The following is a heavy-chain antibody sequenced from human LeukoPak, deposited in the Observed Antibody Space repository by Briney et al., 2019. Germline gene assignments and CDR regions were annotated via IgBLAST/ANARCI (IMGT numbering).Heavy chain of an antibody. J-gene: IGHJ4*02. CDR1: GGSISSSSYY. V-gene: IGHV4-39*01. CDR3: ARPGEGSGYSSSRIDY. D-gene: IGHD6-13*01. Sequence: PSETLSLTCTVSGGSISSSSYYWGGLRQPPGKGLEWIGSIHYSGTTYYNPSLKSRVTISVDTSKNQFSLKLSSVTAADTAVYYCARPGEGSGYSSSRIDYWGQGTLVTVSS. CDR2: IHYSGTT.